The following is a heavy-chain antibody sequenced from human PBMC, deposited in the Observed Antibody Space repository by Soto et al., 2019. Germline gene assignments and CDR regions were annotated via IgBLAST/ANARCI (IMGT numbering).Heavy chain of an antibody. CDR1: GFTFNDHY. J-gene: IGHJ6*02. CDR2: TRNKANSYTT. D-gene: IGHD2-15*01. Sequence: EVQLVESGGGLVQPGGSLTLSCAASGFTFNDHYMDWVRQGPGKGLEWIGRTRNKANSYTTEYAASVKGRFIISRDDSRNSLFLQMNSLKTEDTAVYYCAYSGGPRDFHYNMDVWGQGTSVTVSS. CDR3: AYSGGPRDFHYNMDV. V-gene: IGHV3-72*01.